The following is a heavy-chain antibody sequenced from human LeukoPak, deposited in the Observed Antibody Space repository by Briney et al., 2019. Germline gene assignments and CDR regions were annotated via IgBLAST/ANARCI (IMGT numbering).Heavy chain of an antibody. V-gene: IGHV3-23*01. Sequence: GGSLRLSCAASGFTFSSYAMSWVRQAPGKGLEWVSAFSGSGGSTYYADSVKGRFTISRDNSKNTLYLQMNSLRAEDTAVYYCANSITIFDFDYWGQGTLVTVSS. J-gene: IGHJ4*02. CDR3: ANSITIFDFDY. D-gene: IGHD3-9*01. CDR1: GFTFSSYA. CDR2: FSGSGGST.